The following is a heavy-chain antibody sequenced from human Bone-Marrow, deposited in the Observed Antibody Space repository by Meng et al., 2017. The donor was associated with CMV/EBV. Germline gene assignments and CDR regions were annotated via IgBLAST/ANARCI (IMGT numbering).Heavy chain of an antibody. CDR3: ARLYIVVVPAAMGQYNWFDP. CDR2: ISAYNGNT. D-gene: IGHD2-2*01. J-gene: IGHJ5*02. Sequence: ASVPDSLLASRYTLPSYGISWVRQAPGQGLEGMGWISAYNGNTNYVQKLQGRVTMTTDTSTSTAYMELRSLRSDDTAVYYGARLYIVVVPAAMGQYNWFDPWGQGTLVTVSS. CDR1: RYTLPSYG. V-gene: IGHV1-18*01.